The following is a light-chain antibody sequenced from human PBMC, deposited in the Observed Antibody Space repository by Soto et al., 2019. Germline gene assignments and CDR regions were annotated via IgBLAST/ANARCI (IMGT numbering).Light chain of an antibody. CDR2: EVS. J-gene: IGKJ5*01. CDR1: QSLLHITGETF. Sequence: VMTQPPLSLSVAPGQPASISCESSQSLLHITGETFLFWYLQKPGQSPQLLIYEVSTRASGVPERFSGSGSGTDFTLEISRVETDDVGIYSCMQSTPLPPTFGQGTRL. CDR3: MQSTPLPPT. V-gene: IGKV2D-29*02.